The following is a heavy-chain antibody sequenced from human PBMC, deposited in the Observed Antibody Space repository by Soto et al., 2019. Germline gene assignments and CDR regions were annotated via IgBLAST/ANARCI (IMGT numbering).Heavy chain of an antibody. CDR2: INPSGGST. Sequence: QVQLVQSGAEVTKPGASVKVSCKASGYTFTSHYIHWVRQAPGQGLEWMGMINPSGGSTTYTQKFQGRVTMTRDTSTSTVYMELSSLTSEDTAVYYCARPAAAGNGRRMDVWGQGTTVTVSS. D-gene: IGHD6-13*01. CDR3: ARPAAAGNGRRMDV. CDR1: GYTFTSHY. V-gene: IGHV1-46*01. J-gene: IGHJ6*02.